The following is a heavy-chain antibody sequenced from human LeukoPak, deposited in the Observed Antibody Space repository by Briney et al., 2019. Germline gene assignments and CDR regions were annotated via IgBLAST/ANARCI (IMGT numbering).Heavy chain of an antibody. J-gene: IGHJ4*02. CDR2: IYSGGST. CDR1: GFTVSSNY. Sequence: GGSLRLSCAASGFTVSSNYMSWVRQAPGKGLEWVSVIYSGGSTYYADSVKGGFTISRDNSKNTLYLQINSLGAHDKAVDYGARIYPRLAAAGNWGQGTLVTVSS. CDR3: ARIYPRLAAAGN. V-gene: IGHV3-53*01. D-gene: IGHD6-13*01.